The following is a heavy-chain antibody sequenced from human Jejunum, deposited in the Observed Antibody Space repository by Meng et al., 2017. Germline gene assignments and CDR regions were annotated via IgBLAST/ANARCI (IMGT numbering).Heavy chain of an antibody. CDR2: TYYRSKCDT. CDR3: ARVRGGVFEN. V-gene: IGHV6-1*01. CDR1: GDSVSSPLVT. J-gene: IGHJ4*02. Sequence: QLTRSGPGLVKHSPTLSLTCAISGDSVSSPLVTWNCLRQSPSRGFEWLGRTYYRSKCDTDYAVSVKSRIPTSADTSTNHFPLQLNSVTTVDTAVYYCARVRGGVFENWGQGTLVTVSS. D-gene: IGHD3-10*01.